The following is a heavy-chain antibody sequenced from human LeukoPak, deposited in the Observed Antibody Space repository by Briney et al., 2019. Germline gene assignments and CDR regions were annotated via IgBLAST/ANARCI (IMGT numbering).Heavy chain of an antibody. D-gene: IGHD5-24*01. CDR2: ISGDGVSS. CDR3: VREQFSHTSNYFDN. CDR1: GIMFDDYA. V-gene: IGHV3-43*02. J-gene: IGHJ4*02. Sequence: GSLRISCAASGIMFDDYAMHWVRPVPGRGLEWVSLISGDGVSSFYADSVKGRFTISRDNNNSSLSLQMRRLTTEDTAFYYCVREQFSHTSNYFDNWGQGILVTVSS.